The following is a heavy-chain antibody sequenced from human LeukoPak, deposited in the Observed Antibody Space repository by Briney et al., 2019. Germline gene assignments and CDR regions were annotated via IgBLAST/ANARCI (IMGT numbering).Heavy chain of an antibody. CDR1: GYTFTSYA. D-gene: IGHD3-3*01. V-gene: IGHV1-18*01. Sequence: ASVKVSCKASGYTFTSYAMHWVRQAPGQRLEWMGWISAYNGNTNYAQKLQGRVTMTTDTSTSTAYMELRSLRSDDTAVYYCARDGDDFWSAQMSAFDIWGQGTMVTVSS. CDR3: ARDGDDFWSAQMSAFDI. J-gene: IGHJ3*02. CDR2: ISAYNGNT.